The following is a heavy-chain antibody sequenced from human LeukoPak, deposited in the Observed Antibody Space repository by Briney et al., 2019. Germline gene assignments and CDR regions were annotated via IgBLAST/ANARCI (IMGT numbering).Heavy chain of an antibody. Sequence: GASVKVSCKASGGTFSSYAISWVRQAPGQGLEWMGWISAYNGNTNYAQKLQGRVTMTTDTSTSTAYMELRSLRSDDTAVYYCARDIPNWTFDYWGQGTLVTVSS. J-gene: IGHJ4*02. CDR1: GGTFSSYA. D-gene: IGHD1-20*01. CDR2: ISAYNGNT. V-gene: IGHV1-18*01. CDR3: ARDIPNWTFDY.